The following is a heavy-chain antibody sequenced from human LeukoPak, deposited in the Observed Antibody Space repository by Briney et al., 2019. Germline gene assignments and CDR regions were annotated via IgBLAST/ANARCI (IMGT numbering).Heavy chain of an antibody. V-gene: IGHV1-24*01. CDR3: ARDKSREGYYSDSSGPRGDWYFDL. D-gene: IGHD3-22*01. CDR2: FDPEDGET. J-gene: IGHJ2*01. Sequence: ASVKVSCKVSGYTLTELSMHWVRQAPGKGLEWMGGFDPEDGETIYAQKFQGRVTMTEDTSTDTAYMELSSLRSEDTAVYYCARDKSREGYYSDSSGPRGDWYFDLWGRGTLVTVSS. CDR1: GYTLTELS.